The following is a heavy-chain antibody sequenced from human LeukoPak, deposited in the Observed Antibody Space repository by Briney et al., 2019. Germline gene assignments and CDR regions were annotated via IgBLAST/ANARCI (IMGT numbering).Heavy chain of an antibody. CDR2: IKQDGSEK. D-gene: IGHD3-22*01. J-gene: IGHJ3*02. CDR3: AKSSYYYDSSGYYYRNAFDI. Sequence: GGSLRLSCAASGFTFSNYWMSWVRQAPGKGLEWVANIKQDGSEKYYVDSVKGRFTISRDNAKNSLYLQMNSLRSEDTAVYYCAKSSYYYDSSGYYYRNAFDIWGQGTMVTVSS. V-gene: IGHV3-7*03. CDR1: GFTFSNYW.